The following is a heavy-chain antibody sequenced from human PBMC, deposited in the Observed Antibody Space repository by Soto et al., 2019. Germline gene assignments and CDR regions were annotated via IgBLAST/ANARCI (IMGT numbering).Heavy chain of an antibody. J-gene: IGHJ6*03. V-gene: IGHV3-21*01. D-gene: IGHD2-15*01. CDR1: GFTFSSYS. CDR3: ARDYREYPDLGYCRPMDV. CDR2: ISSSSSYI. Sequence: GGSLRLSCAASGFTFSSYSMNWVRQAPGKGLEWVSSISSSSSYIYYADSVKGRFTISRDNAKNSLYLQMNSLRAEDTAVYYCARDYREYPDLGYCRPMDVWGKGTTVTVSS.